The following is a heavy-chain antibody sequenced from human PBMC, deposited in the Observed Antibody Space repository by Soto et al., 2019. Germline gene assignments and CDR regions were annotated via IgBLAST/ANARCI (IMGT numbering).Heavy chain of an antibody. CDR3: GKAVATRVYNY. D-gene: IGHD6-19*01. Sequence: PGGSLSLSCAASGFPFSSSYMSWVRQAPGKGLEWVSVINDNSAVIHYADSVKGRFSISRDNSKNTLYLQMNSLRAEDTAVYFCGKAVATRVYNYWGQGTLVTVSS. V-gene: IGHV3-23*01. CDR1: GFPFSSSY. J-gene: IGHJ4*02. CDR2: INDNSAVI.